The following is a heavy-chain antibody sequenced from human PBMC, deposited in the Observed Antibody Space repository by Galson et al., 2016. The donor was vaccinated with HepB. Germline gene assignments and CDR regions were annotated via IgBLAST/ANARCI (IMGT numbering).Heavy chain of an antibody. CDR3: FRVPRYYADYSSGVGDC. D-gene: IGHD4-17*01. Sequence: SLRLSCAASGFPFSSYAMSWVRQAPGMGLAWVSTISGAGTASYAYSVKGRFTISRDNSKNTLDLQMDSLRVEDTALYFCFRVPRYYADYSSGVGDCWGQGTLLTVSA. CDR1: GFPFSSYA. CDR2: ISGAGTA. V-gene: IGHV3-23*01. J-gene: IGHJ4*02.